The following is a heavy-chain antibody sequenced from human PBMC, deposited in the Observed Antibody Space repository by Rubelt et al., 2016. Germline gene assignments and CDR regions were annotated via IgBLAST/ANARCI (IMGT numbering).Heavy chain of an antibody. Sequence: VQLVESGGGVVQPGRSLRLSCAASGFTFSSYGMHWVRQAPGKGLEWVSAISGSGGSTYYADSVKGRFTISGDNSKNTRYLQMNSLKTEETAVYYCTSAHRWELLASYYYYYYMDVWGKGTTVTVSS. J-gene: IGHJ6*03. V-gene: IGHV3-23*04. CDR2: ISGSGGST. D-gene: IGHD1-26*01. CDR3: TSAHRWELLASYYYYYYMDV. CDR1: GFTFSSYG.